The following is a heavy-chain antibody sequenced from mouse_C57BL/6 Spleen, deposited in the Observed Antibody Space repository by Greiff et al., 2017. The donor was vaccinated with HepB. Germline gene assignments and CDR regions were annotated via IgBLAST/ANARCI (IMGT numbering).Heavy chain of an antibody. Sequence: VQLQQSGAELVRPGASVKLSCTASGFNIKDYYMHWVKQRPEQGLEWIGRIDPEDGDTEYAPKFQGKATMTADTSSNTAYLPLSSLTSEDTAVYYCTTGDYGRGPFDYWGQGTTLTVSS. V-gene: IGHV14-1*01. D-gene: IGHD1-1*01. CDR3: TTGDYGRGPFDY. J-gene: IGHJ2*01. CDR2: IDPEDGDT. CDR1: GFNIKDYY.